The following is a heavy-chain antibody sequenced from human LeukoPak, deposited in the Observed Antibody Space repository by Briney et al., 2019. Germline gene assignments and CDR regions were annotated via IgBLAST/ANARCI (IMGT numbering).Heavy chain of an antibody. D-gene: IGHD5-24*01. CDR2: IYYSGST. Sequence: PSETLSLTCTVSGGSISSYYWSWIRQPPGKGLEWIGYIYYSGSTNYNPSLKSRVTIAVDTSKNQFSLKLSSVTAADTAVYYCARGAEMATNEPPTTRPDYFDYWGQGTLVTVSS. CDR1: GGSISSYY. V-gene: IGHV4-59*01. J-gene: IGHJ4*02. CDR3: ARGAEMATNEPPTTRPDYFDY.